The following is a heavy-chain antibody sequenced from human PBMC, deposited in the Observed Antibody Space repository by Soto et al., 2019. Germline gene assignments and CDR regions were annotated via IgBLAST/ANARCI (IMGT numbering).Heavy chain of an antibody. J-gene: IGHJ4*02. CDR3: ARDPSPYDFWSGYSVWGLDY. V-gene: IGHV3-21*01. Sequence: GGSLRLSCAASGFTFSSYMMNWVRQAPGKGLEWVSYISSSSDYKYYADSVKGRFTISRDNAKNSLYLQMNSLRAEDTAVYYCARDPSPYDFWSGYSVWGLDYWGQGTPVTVSS. CDR1: GFTFSSYM. D-gene: IGHD3-3*01. CDR2: ISSSSDYK.